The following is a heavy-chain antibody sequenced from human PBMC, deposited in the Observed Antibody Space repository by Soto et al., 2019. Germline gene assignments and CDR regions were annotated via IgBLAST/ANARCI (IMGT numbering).Heavy chain of an antibody. Sequence: QLQLQESGPGLVKPSETLSLTCTVSGGSISSSSYYWGGIRQPPGKGLEWIGSIYYSGSTYYNPSLNSRVTISVDTSKNQLSLKVSSGTAADTAVYYCARHVSDIVVVPAADFDYWGQGTLVTVSS. D-gene: IGHD2-2*01. V-gene: IGHV4-39*01. J-gene: IGHJ4*02. CDR3: ARHVSDIVVVPAADFDY. CDR2: IYYSGST. CDR1: GGSISSSSYY.